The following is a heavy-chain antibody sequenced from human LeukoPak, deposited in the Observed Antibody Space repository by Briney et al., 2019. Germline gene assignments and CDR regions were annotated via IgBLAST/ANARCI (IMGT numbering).Heavy chain of an antibody. D-gene: IGHD3-9*01. V-gene: IGHV1-18*01. CDR2: ISAYNGNT. CDR1: GYTFTSYG. J-gene: IGHJ3*02. CDR3: ARDQGYVLRYFDWLGLGAFDI. Sequence: EASVKVSCKASGYTFTSYGISWVRQAPGQGLEWMGWISAYNGNTNYAQKLQGRVTMTTDTSTSTAYMELRSLRSDDTAVYYCARDQGYVLRYFDWLGLGAFDIWGQGTMVTVSS.